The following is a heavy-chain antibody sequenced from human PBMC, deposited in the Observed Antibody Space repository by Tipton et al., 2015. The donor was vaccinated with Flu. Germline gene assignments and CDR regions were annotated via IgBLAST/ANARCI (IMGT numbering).Heavy chain of an antibody. CDR1: GSSISSGDNF. CDR3: ARDGYYYYYYGMDV. Sequence: GLVKPSETLSLTCTVSGSSISSGDNFWTWIRQPAGKGLEYIGRFYSSGGTKYNPSLKSRVTISVDTSKNQFSLKLSSVTAADTAVYYCARDGYYYYYYGMDVWGQGTTVTVSS. J-gene: IGHJ6*02. V-gene: IGHV4-61*02. D-gene: IGHD2-2*03. CDR2: FYSSGGT.